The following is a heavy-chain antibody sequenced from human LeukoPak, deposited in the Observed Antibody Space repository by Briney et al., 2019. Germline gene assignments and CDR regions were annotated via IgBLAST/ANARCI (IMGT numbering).Heavy chain of an antibody. V-gene: IGHV3-23*01. CDR1: GFTFSSYA. J-gene: IGHJ4*02. CDR2: ISGSGGST. Sequence: GGSLRLSCAASGFTFSSYAMSWVRQAPGKGLEWVSAISGSGGSTYYADSVKGWFTISRDNSKNTLYLQMNSLRAEDTAVYYCAKLGIAVGGGDYFDYWGQGTLVTVSS. CDR3: AKLGIAVGGGDYFDY. D-gene: IGHD6-19*01.